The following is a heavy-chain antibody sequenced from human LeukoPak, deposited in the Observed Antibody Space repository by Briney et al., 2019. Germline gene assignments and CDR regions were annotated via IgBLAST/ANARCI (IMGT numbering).Heavy chain of an antibody. D-gene: IGHD2-15*01. V-gene: IGHV4-59*01. CDR2: IYYSGST. Sequence: SETLSLTWTVSGGSISSYYWSWIRQPPGKGLEWIGYIYYSGSTNYNPSLKSRVTISVDTSKNQFSLKLSSVTAADTAVYYCARDLGYCSGGSCYPTPYYYGMDVWGQGTTVTVSS. J-gene: IGHJ6*02. CDR3: ARDLGYCSGGSCYPTPYYYGMDV. CDR1: GGSISSYY.